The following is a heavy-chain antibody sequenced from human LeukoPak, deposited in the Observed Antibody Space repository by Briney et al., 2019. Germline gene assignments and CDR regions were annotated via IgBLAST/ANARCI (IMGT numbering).Heavy chain of an antibody. J-gene: IGHJ4*02. CDR3: AKDAPNSSNWYPGY. Sequence: PGRSLRLSCAASGFTFSSYGMHWVRQAPGSGLEWVALIWYDGSNKYYADSVKGRFTISRDNSKNTLYLQMNSLRAEDTAVYYCAKDAPNSSNWYPGYWGQGTLVIVSS. D-gene: IGHD1-20*01. CDR1: GFTFSSYG. V-gene: IGHV3-33*06. CDR2: IWYDGSNK.